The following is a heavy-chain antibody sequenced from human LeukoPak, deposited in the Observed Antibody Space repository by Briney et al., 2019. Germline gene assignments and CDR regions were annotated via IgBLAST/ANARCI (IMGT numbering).Heavy chain of an antibody. D-gene: IGHD4-17*01. J-gene: IGHJ6*02. CDR2: IIPILGIA. CDR1: GGTFSSYA. CDR3: ARDYTVYYYYGMDV. Sequence: SVKVSCKASGGTFSSYAISWVRQAPGQGLEWMGRIIPILGIANYAQKFQGRVTITADKSTSTAYTELSSLRSEDTAVYYCARDYTVYYYYGMDVWGQGTTVTVSS. V-gene: IGHV1-69*04.